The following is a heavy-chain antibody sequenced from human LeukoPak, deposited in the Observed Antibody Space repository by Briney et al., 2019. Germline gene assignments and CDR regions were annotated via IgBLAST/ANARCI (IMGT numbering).Heavy chain of an antibody. CDR1: GFTFSTYS. CDR2: ISSGGSTI. Sequence: PGGSLRLSCAASGFTFSTYSMNWVRQAPGKGLEWVSYISSGGSTIYYADSVKGRFTISRDNAKNSLYLQMNSLRAEDTAVYYCAKFRSRGLQLPDAFDIWGQGTMVTVSS. V-gene: IGHV3-48*01. D-gene: IGHD5-24*01. CDR3: AKFRSRGLQLPDAFDI. J-gene: IGHJ3*02.